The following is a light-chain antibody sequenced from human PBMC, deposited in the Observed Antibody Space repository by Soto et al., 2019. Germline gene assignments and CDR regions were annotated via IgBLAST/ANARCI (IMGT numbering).Light chain of an antibody. CDR1: SSDVGGYNY. CDR2: EVT. CDR3: SSYAGSNNVV. J-gene: IGLJ2*01. Sequence: QSALTQPPSASGSPGQSVTISCTGTSSDVGGYNYVSWYQQHPGKDPKLVIYEVTKRPSGVPDRFSGSNSGNTASLTVSGLQAEDEADYYCSSYAGSNNVVFGGGTKLTVL. V-gene: IGLV2-8*01.